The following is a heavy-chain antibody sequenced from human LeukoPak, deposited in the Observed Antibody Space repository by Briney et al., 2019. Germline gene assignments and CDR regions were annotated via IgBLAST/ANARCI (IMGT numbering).Heavy chain of an antibody. V-gene: IGHV4-31*03. Sequence: SETLSLTCTVSGGSISSGGYYWSWIRQHPGKGLEWIGYIYYSGSTYYNPSLKSRVTISVDTCQIQFYLTLSSVTAADTAVFYCARGSVTTRSENWFDPWGQGTLVTVSS. CDR3: ARGSVTTRSENWFDP. D-gene: IGHD4-11*01. J-gene: IGHJ5*02. CDR2: IYYSGST. CDR1: GGSISSGGYY.